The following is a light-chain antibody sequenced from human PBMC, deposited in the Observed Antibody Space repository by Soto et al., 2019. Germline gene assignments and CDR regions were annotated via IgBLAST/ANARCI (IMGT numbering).Light chain of an antibody. CDR1: QSISSW. CDR2: KAS. Sequence: DIQMTQSPSTLSASVGDRVTITCRASQSISSWLAWYQQKPGKAPKLLIYKASSLESGVPSRFSGSGSGTEFTLTISSVQPDDFATYYCEQDNNYSPTFGQGTKVEIK. J-gene: IGKJ1*01. V-gene: IGKV1-5*03. CDR3: EQDNNYSPT.